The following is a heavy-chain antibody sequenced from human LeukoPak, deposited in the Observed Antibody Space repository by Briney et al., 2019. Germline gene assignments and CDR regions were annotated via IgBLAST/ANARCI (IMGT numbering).Heavy chain of an antibody. D-gene: IGHD1-7*01. V-gene: IGHV4-39*07. CDR3: ARVKTGTTLGGDAFDI. CDR1: GGSISSSSYY. CDR2: IYYSGST. J-gene: IGHJ3*02. Sequence: SETLSLTCTVSGGSISSSSYYWGWIRQPPGKGLEWIGSIYYSGSTYYNPSLKSRVTISVDTSKNQFSLKLSSVTAADTAVYYCARVKTGTTLGGDAFDIWGQGTMVTVSS.